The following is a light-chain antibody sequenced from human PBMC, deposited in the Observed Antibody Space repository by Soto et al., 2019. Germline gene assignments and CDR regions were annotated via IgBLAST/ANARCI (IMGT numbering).Light chain of an antibody. CDR1: QSVSSN. J-gene: IGKJ1*01. CDR2: GAS. CDR3: QQYRT. Sequence: EIVMTQSPATLSVSPGERATLSCRASQSVSSNLAWYQQKPGQAPRLLIYGASTRATGIPARFSGSRSGTEFTLTISSLQSEDFAVYYCQQYRTFGQGTKV. V-gene: IGKV3-15*01.